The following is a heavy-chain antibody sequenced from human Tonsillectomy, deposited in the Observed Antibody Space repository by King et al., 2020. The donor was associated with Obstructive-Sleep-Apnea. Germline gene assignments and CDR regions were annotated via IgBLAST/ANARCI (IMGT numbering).Heavy chain of an antibody. CDR3: AKDASGTYYNWFDP. V-gene: IGHV4-59*01. CDR2: VYNRRSN. CDR1: GGPIGNYY. D-gene: IGHD3-10*01. Sequence: VQLQESGPGLVKPSETLSLTCTVFGGPIGNYYWSWVRQPPGKGLEWIGYVYNRRSNIYNPSLLRRVTISVDTSKNQFSLRLTSVTAADAAVYYCAKDASGTYYNWFDPWGQGIPVTVSS. J-gene: IGHJ5*02.